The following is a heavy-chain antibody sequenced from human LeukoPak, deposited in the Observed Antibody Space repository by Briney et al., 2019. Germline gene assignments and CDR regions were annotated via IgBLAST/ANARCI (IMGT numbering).Heavy chain of an antibody. V-gene: IGHV1-2*02. J-gene: IGHJ3*02. Sequence: ASVKVSCKASGYTFTGYYMHWVRQAPGQGLEWMGWINPNSGGTNYAQKFQGRVTMTRDTSISTAYMELSRLRSDDTAVYYCARAPNYYDSSEEAFDIWGQGTMVTVSP. CDR1: GYTFTGYY. CDR2: INPNSGGT. CDR3: ARAPNYYDSSEEAFDI. D-gene: IGHD3-22*01.